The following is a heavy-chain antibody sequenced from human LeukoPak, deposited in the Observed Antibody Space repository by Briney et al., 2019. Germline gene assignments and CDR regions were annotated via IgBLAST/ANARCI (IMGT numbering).Heavy chain of an antibody. J-gene: IGHJ4*02. D-gene: IGHD3-22*01. CDR1: GFTFSSYA. Sequence: QPGGSLRLSCAASGFTFSSYAMSWVRQAPGKGLEWVSAISGSGGSTYYADSVKGRFTISRDNSKNTLYLQMNSLRAEDTAVYYCAKPLYYYDSSGPYQGFDYWGQGTLVTVSS. V-gene: IGHV3-23*01. CDR2: ISGSGGST. CDR3: AKPLYYYDSSGPYQGFDY.